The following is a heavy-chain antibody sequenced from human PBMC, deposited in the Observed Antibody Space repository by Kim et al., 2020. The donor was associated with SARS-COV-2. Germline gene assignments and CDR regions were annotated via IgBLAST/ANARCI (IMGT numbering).Heavy chain of an antibody. J-gene: IGHJ4*02. CDR1: GGSISSYY. Sequence: SETLSLTCTVSGGSISSYYWSWIRQPPGKGLEWIGYIYYSGSTNYNPSLKSRVTISVDTSKNQFSLKLSSVTAADTAVYYCARRTYYYDSSGYYFDYWGQGTLVTVSS. CDR2: IYYSGST. D-gene: IGHD3-22*01. V-gene: IGHV4-59*13. CDR3: ARRTYYYDSSGYYFDY.